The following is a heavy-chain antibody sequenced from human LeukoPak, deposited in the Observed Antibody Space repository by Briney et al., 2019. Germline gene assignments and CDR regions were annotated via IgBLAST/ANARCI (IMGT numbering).Heavy chain of an antibody. D-gene: IGHD6-13*01. CDR1: GYTFTSYY. J-gene: IGHJ6*02. V-gene: IGHV1-46*01. Sequence: ASVKVSCKASGYTFTSYYMHWVRQAPGQGLEWMGIINPSGGSTSYAQKFQGRVTMTRDTSTSTVYMELSSLRSEDTAVYYCAREVIAAAVYYGMDVWGQGTTVTVSS. CDR2: INPSGGST. CDR3: AREVIAAAVYYGMDV.